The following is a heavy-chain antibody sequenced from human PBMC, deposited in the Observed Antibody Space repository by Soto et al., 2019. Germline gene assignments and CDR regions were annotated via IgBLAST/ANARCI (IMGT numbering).Heavy chain of an antibody. CDR3: ARGFIGWVPGWFDP. V-gene: IGHV3-30-3*01. CDR1: GFTFSSYA. J-gene: IGHJ5*02. CDR2: ISYDGSNK. Sequence: QVQLVESGGGVVQPGRSLRLSCAASGFTFSSYAMHWVRQAPGKGLGWVAVISYDGSNKYYADSVKGRFTISRDNSKNTLYLQMNNLRAEDTAVYYCARGFIGWVPGWFDPWGQGTLVTVSS. D-gene: IGHD6-19*01.